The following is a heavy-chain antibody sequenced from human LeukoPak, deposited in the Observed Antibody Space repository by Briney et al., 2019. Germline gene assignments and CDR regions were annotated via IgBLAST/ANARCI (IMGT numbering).Heavy chain of an antibody. CDR2: ISSSSSYI. V-gene: IGHV3-21*01. CDR3: ARGPGVRGVIIIGHDY. Sequence: KPGGSLRLSCAASGFTFSSYSMNWVRQAPGKGLEWVSSISSSSSYIYYADSVKGRFTISRDNAKNSLYLQMNSLRAEDTAVYYCARGPGVRGVIIIGHDYWGQGTLVTVSS. J-gene: IGHJ4*02. D-gene: IGHD3-10*01. CDR1: GFTFSSYS.